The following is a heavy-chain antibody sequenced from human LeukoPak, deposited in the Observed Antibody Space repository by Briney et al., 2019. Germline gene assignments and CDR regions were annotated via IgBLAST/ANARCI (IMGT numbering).Heavy chain of an antibody. CDR2: INHSGST. CDR3: ERGQVEWLRFGIYGP. V-gene: IGHV4-34*01. Sequence: PSETLSLTCAVYGGSFSGYYWSSIRQPPGKGLEWIGEINHSGSTNYNPSLKSRVTISVDTSKNQFSLKLSSVTAADTAVYYCERGQVEWLRFGIYGPWGQGTLVTVSS. J-gene: IGHJ5*02. CDR1: GGSFSGYY. D-gene: IGHD5-12*01.